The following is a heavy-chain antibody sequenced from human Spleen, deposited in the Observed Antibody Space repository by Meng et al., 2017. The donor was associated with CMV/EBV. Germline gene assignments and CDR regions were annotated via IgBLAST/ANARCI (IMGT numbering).Heavy chain of an antibody. CDR2: IKSKTDGGTT. D-gene: IGHD2-2*01. CDR3: TTLSPPYCSSTSCQPLRSY. J-gene: IGHJ4*02. Sequence: GESLKISCAASGFTFSNAWMSWVRQAPGKGLEWVGRIKSKTDGGTTDYAAPVKGRFTISRDDSKNTLYLQMNSLKTEDTAVYYCTTLSPPYCSSTSCQPLRSYWGQGTLVTVSS. V-gene: IGHV3-15*01. CDR1: GFTFSNAW.